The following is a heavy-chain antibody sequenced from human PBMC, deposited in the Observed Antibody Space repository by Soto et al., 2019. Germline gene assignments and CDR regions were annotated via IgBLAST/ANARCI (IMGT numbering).Heavy chain of an antibody. CDR3: ASIRITIFGVVSEYYYGMDV. CDR2: IYYSGST. CDR1: GGSISSSSYY. J-gene: IGHJ6*02. Sequence: SETPSLTCTVSGGSISSSSYYWGWIRQPPGKGLEWIGSIYYSGSTYYNPSLKSRVTISVDTSKNQFSLKLSSVTAADTAVYYCASIRITIFGVVSEYYYGMDVWGQGTTVTVSS. D-gene: IGHD3-3*01. V-gene: IGHV4-39*01.